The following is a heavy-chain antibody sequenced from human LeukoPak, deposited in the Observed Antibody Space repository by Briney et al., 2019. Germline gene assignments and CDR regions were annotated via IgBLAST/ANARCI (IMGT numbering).Heavy chain of an antibody. CDR2: IFYSGSP. CDR3: ARVQSRLSWFDP. J-gene: IGHJ5*02. CDR1: GGSISTSHYF. V-gene: IGHV4-39*07. Sequence: SETLSLICTVSGGSISTSHYFWRWIRQPPGKGLEWNRNIFYSGSPHYSPSLKSRVTISLDTSRNQFSLKLTSVTAADTAVYYCARVQSRLSWFDPWGQGTLVTVSS.